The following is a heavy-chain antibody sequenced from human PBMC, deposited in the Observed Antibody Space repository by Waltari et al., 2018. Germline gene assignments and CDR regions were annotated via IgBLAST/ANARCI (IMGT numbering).Heavy chain of an antibody. J-gene: IGHJ4*02. CDR3: GRSYDFWSGYPVDY. V-gene: IGHV4-59*01. D-gene: IGHD3-3*01. CDR1: GDSITTYY. Sequence: QVQLQESGAGLVKPSETLSLTCAVSGDSITTYYWSWIRQPPGKELEWIGYVAYNGRTNYNPSLKSRVTISVDTSKTQFSLKLTYVTAADTAVYFCGRSYDFWSGYPVDYWGPGKLVTVSS. CDR2: VAYNGRT.